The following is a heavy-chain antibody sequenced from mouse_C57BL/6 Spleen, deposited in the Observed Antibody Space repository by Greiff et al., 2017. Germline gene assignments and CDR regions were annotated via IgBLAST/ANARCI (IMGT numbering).Heavy chain of an antibody. CDR1: GYTFTSYW. J-gene: IGHJ4*01. CDR3: ARGYYYGSSSYYYAMDY. V-gene: IGHV1-55*01. D-gene: IGHD1-1*01. CDR2: IYPGSGST. Sequence: VQLQQSGAELVKPGASVKMSCKASGYTFTSYWITWVKQRPGQGLEWIGDIYPGSGSTNYNEKFKSKATLTVDTSSSTAYMQLSSLTSEDSAVYYCARGYYYGSSSYYYAMDYWGQGTSVTVSS.